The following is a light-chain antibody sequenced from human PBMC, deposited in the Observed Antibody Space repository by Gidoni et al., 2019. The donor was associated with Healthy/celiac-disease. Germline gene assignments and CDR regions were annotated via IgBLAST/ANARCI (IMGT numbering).Light chain of an antibody. CDR3: QQYNSPPIT. V-gene: IGKV1-5*03. CDR1: QSISSW. CDR2: KAS. Sequence: DIQMTQSPSTLSASVGDRVTITCRASQSISSWLAWYQQKPGKAPKLLIYKASSLESGVPSRFSGSGSGPEFTLTISSLQPDDFATYYCQQYNSPPITFGQGTRLEIK. J-gene: IGKJ5*01.